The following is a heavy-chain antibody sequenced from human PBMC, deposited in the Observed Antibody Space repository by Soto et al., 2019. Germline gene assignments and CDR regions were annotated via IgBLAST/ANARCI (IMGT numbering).Heavy chain of an antibody. Sequence: QVQLQESGPGLGKPSETVSLTCTVCGGSISNYYCSWFRQPAGKGVEWIGYILYSGYSAYNLSLKRRVTMSMDTSKTQFSLMLESVTATDTAVYYCARHGFGSLHGLVDVWGQGTTVIVSS. CDR2: ILYSGYS. CDR3: ARHGFGSLHGLVDV. CDR1: GGSISNYY. D-gene: IGHD3-10*01. V-gene: IGHV4-59*08. J-gene: IGHJ6*02.